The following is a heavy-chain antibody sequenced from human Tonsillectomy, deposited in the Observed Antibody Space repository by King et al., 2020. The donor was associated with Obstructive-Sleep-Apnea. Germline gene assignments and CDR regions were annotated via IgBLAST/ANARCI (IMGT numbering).Heavy chain of an antibody. CDR2: ISYDGSNK. Sequence: VQLVESGGGVVQPGRSLRLSCAASGFTFSSYGMHWVRQAPGKGLEWVAVISYDGSNKYYADSVKGRFTISRDNSKNTLYLQMNSLRAEDTAVYYCAKGPGTSDWARFDYWSQGTLVTVSS. J-gene: IGHJ4*02. CDR1: GFTFSSYG. V-gene: IGHV3-30*18. D-gene: IGHD2-2*01. CDR3: AKGPGTSDWARFDY.